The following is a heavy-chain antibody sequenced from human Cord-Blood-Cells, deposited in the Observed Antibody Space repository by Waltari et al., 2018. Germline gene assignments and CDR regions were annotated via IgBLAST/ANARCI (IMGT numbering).Heavy chain of an antibody. CDR2: FDPEDGET. J-gene: IGHJ4*02. V-gene: IGHV1-24*01. D-gene: IGHD1-26*01. CDR1: GYTLTELS. Sequence: QVQLVPTGAEVKTPGAPAKVTGRVSGYTLTELSMHLVRQAPGKGLEWMGGFDPEDGETIYAQKFQGRVTMTEDTSTDTAYMELSSLRSEDTAVYYCATDPNSGSYYWGQGTLVTVSS. CDR3: ATDPNSGSYY.